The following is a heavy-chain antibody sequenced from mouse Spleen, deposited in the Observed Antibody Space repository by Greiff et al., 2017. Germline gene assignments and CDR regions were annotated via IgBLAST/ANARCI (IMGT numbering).Heavy chain of an antibody. CDR1: GYTFTSYW. J-gene: IGHJ2*01. V-gene: IGHV1-50*01. Sequence: QVQLQQPGAELVKPGASVKLSCKASGYTFTSYWMQWVKQRPGQGLEWIGEIDPSDSYTNYNQKFKGKATLTVDTSSSTAYMQLSSLTSEDSAVYYCARAYYRFDYWGQGTTLTVSS. D-gene: IGHD2-14*01. CDR2: IDPSDSYT. CDR3: ARAYYRFDY.